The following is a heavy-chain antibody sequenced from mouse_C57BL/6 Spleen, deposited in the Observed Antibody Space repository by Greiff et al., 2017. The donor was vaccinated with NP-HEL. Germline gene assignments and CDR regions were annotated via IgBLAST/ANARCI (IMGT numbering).Heavy chain of an antibody. CDR3: ARDYDGYLYAMDY. D-gene: IGHD2-3*01. Sequence: QVQLKQSGPELVKPGASVKISCKASGYAFSSSWMNWVKQRPGKGLEWIGRIYPGDGDTNYNGKFKGKATLTADKSSSTAYMQLSSLTSDDSAVYFCARDYDGYLYAMDYWGQGTSVTVSS. V-gene: IGHV1-82*01. J-gene: IGHJ4*01. CDR1: GYAFSSSW. CDR2: IYPGDGDT.